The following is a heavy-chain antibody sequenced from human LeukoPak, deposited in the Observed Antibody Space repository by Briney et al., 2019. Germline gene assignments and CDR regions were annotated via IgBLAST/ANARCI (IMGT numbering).Heavy chain of an antibody. CDR3: AASMVKYYFDY. CDR2: IYYSGST. J-gene: IGHJ4*03. CDR1: GESFSSYY. Sequence: SETLSLTCAVCGESFSSYYWSWIRQPPGKGLEWIGYIYYSGSTNYNPSLKSRVTISVDTSKNQFSLKLSSVTAADTAVYYCAASMVKYYFDYWGQGTTVTVSS. V-gene: IGHV4-59*08. D-gene: IGHD3-10*01.